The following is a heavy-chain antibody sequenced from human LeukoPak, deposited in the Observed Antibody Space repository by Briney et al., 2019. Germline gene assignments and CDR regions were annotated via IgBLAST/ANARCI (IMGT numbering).Heavy chain of an antibody. CDR1: GGSISSSGYY. V-gene: IGHV4-39*01. D-gene: IGHD3-10*01. Sequence: SETLSLTCTVSGGSISSSGYYWGWVRQPPGKGLEWIGSIYYSGSSYYNPSLKSRSTISVDTSKNQISLKLSSVTAADTAVYYCARRRSGYLGSGKIGYYYYYMDVWGKGTTVTVSS. CDR3: ARRRSGYLGSGKIGYYYYYMDV. J-gene: IGHJ6*03. CDR2: IYYSGSS.